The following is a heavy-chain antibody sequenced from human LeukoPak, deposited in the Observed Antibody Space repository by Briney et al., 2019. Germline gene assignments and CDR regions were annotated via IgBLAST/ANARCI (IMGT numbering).Heavy chain of an antibody. CDR2: IYYSGST. D-gene: IGHD6-13*01. CDR1: GAXXTTXN. CDR3: ARVVAAAAWLDP. V-gene: IGHV4-59*01. J-gene: IGHJ5*02. Sequence: SETLSLTCTVXGAXXTTXNWAXIXXPXGXGLXWIGYIYYSGSTKYNPSLKSRVTISVDTSKKQFSLKVSSVTAADTALYYCARVVAAAAWLDPWGQGILVTVSP.